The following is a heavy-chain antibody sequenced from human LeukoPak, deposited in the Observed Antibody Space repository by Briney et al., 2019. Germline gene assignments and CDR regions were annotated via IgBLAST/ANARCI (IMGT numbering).Heavy chain of an antibody. Sequence: PSETLSLTCTVSGGSISTYYWSWIRQPPGKGLEWIGYIYYSGSTNYNPSLKSRVTISVGTSKNQFSLKLSSVTAADTAVYYCARGRRSIAVAGSNFDYWGQGTLVAVSS. CDR1: GGSISTYY. CDR3: ARGRRSIAVAGSNFDY. J-gene: IGHJ4*02. CDR2: IYYSGST. D-gene: IGHD6-19*01. V-gene: IGHV4-59*01.